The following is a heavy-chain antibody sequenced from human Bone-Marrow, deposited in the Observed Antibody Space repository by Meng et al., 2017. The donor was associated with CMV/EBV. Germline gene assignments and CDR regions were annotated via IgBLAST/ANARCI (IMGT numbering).Heavy chain of an antibody. CDR3: AKRRGALGGVVDY. Sequence: GESLKISCAASGFTFSSYAMNWVRQAPGKGLEWVSVIYSGGSSTYYADSVKGRFTISRDNSKNTLYLQMNSLRAEDTAVYYCAKRRGALGGVVDYWGQGTLVTVSS. CDR2: IYSGGSST. D-gene: IGHD3-10*01. J-gene: IGHJ4*02. V-gene: IGHV3-23*03. CDR1: GFTFSSYA.